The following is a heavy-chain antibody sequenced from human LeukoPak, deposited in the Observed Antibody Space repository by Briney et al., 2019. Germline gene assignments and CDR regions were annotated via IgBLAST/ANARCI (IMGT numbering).Heavy chain of an antibody. CDR3: AKAQNYDFWSGLDY. CDR2: ISWNGGSI. J-gene: IGHJ4*02. CDR1: GFTFDDYA. V-gene: IGHV3-9*01. D-gene: IGHD3-3*01. Sequence: PGRSLRLSCAASGFTFDDYAMHWVRQAPGKGLEWVSGISWNGGSIGYADSVKGRFTISRDNAKNSLYLQMNSLRAEDTALYYCAKAQNYDFWSGLDYWGQGTLVTVSS.